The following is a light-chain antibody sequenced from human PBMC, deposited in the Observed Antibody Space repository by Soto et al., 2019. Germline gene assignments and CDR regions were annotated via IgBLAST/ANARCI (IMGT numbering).Light chain of an antibody. CDR3: QPYNDYPYS. CDR2: KAS. J-gene: IGKJ2*03. V-gene: IGKV1-5*03. CDR1: QGIGPW. Sequence: DIQMTQSPSTLSASIGDRVIITCRASQGIGPWLAWYHQKPGKAPNVLIYKASHLEDGVQSRFSCSGSETEFTLTIRSLQPDDFANYYCQPYNDYPYSFGQGTQLDVK.